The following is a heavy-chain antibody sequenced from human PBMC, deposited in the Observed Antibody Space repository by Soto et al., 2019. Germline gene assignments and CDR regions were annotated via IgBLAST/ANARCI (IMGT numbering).Heavy chain of an antibody. V-gene: IGHV4-34*01. CDR1: GGSFSGYY. D-gene: IGHD3-10*01. CDR2: INHSGST. CDR3: ASIKLWLGEHVPSYYYSRMDV. J-gene: IGHJ6*02. Sequence: SETLSLTWAVYGGSFSGYYWSWIRQPPGKGLEWIGEINHSGSTNYNPSLKSRVTISVDTSKNQFSLKLSSVTAADTAVYSCASIKLWLGEHVPSYYYSRMDVWGQGTTVTVSS.